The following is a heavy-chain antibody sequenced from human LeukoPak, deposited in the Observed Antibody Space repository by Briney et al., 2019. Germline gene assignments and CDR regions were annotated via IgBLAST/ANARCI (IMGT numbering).Heavy chain of an antibody. D-gene: IGHD1-26*01. CDR2: LNLRGGST. CDR3: ARAHIVGATGAFDI. J-gene: IGHJ3*02. Sequence: EWMGMLNLRGGSTIYAQIFQGRVTMTRDMSTTTFYMELSSLRSEDTAVYYCARAHIVGATGAFDIWGQGTMVTVSS. V-gene: IGHV1-46*01.